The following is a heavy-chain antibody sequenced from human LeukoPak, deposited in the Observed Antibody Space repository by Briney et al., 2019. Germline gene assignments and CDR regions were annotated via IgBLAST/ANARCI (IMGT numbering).Heavy chain of an antibody. D-gene: IGHD1-1*01. J-gene: IGHJ3*02. CDR2: IYYSGST. V-gene: IGHV4-59*01. CDR1: GGSISSYY. CDR3: ARASLERNNAFDI. Sequence: SETLSLTCTVSGGSISSYYWSWIRQPPGKGLEWIGYIYYSGSTNYNPSLKSRVTISVDTSKNQFSLKLSSVTAADTAVYYCARASLERNNAFDIWGQGTMVTVSS.